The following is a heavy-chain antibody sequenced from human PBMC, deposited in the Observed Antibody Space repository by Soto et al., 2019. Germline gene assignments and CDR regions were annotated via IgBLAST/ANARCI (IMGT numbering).Heavy chain of an antibody. V-gene: IGHV3-30-3*01. CDR2: ISYDGTNQ. CDR3: AIGDRVYCFSTRCPTGPDY. D-gene: IGHD2-2*01. CDR1: GFTFSSYA. J-gene: IGHJ4*02. Sequence: QVQLVESGGGVVQPGRSLRLSCAASGFTFSSYAMHWVRQAPGKGLELVAVISYDGTNQYYADSVEGRFTLYRDNSKNTLYLQMNTLRAEDTAVYYCAIGDRVYCFSTRCPTGPDYWGQGTLVTVSS.